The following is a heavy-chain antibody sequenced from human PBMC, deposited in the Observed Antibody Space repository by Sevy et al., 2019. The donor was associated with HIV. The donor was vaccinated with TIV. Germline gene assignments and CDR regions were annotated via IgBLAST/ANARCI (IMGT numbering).Heavy chain of an antibody. Sequence: GGSLRLSCAASGFTFSNYDMHWVRQAPGKGLEWVAVISHDGNYKNYADSVKVRFTISRDDFKNTLYLQMSSLRPEDTAVYFCARLFSCGGDCYCLDYWCQGALVTVSS. V-gene: IGHV3-30-3*01. CDR2: ISHDGNYK. CDR3: ARLFSCGGDCYCLDY. CDR1: GFTFSNYD. D-gene: IGHD2-21*02. J-gene: IGHJ4*02.